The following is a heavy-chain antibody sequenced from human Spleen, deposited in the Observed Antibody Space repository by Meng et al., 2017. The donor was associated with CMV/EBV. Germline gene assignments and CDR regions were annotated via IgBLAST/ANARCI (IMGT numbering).Heavy chain of an antibody. CDR1: GYTFSSHG. CDR2: ISAYNGNT. D-gene: IGHD6-19*01. Sequence: KTSGYTFSSHGISWVRQAPGQGLEWVGWISAYNGNTKYAQKFQGRVTITRDTSTATGYMELRSLTSDGSAVYYCARRDSVGGPYFFDYWGQGTLVTVSS. J-gene: IGHJ4*02. CDR3: ARRDSVGGPYFFDY. V-gene: IGHV1-18*01.